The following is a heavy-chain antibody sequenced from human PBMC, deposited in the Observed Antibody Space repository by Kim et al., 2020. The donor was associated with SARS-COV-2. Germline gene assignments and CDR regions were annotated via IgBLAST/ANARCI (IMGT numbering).Heavy chain of an antibody. CDR2: IYYSGST. J-gene: IGHJ4*02. Sequence: SETLSLTCTVSGGSISSSSYYWGWIRQPPGKGLEWIGSIYYSGSTYYNPSLKSRVTISVDTSKNQFSLKLSSVTAADTAVYYCARQGGRVSFDYWGQGT. CDR3: ARQGGRVSFDY. CDR1: GGSISSSSYY. V-gene: IGHV4-39*01. D-gene: IGHD3-16*01.